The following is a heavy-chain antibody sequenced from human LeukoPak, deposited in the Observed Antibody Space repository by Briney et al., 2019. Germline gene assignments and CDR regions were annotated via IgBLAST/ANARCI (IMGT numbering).Heavy chain of an antibody. J-gene: IGHJ4*02. Sequence: PSETLSLTCTVSGGSISSYYWSWIRQPPGKGLEWIGYIYYSGSTNYNPSLKSRVTISVDTSKNQFSLKLSSVTAADTAVYYCARVYREMATIRGFDYWGQGTLVTVSS. CDR2: IYYSGST. D-gene: IGHD5-24*01. CDR1: GGSISSYY. V-gene: IGHV4-59*01. CDR3: ARVYREMATIRGFDY.